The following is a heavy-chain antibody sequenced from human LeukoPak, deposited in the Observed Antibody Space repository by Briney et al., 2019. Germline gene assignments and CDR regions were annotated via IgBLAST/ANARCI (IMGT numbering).Heavy chain of an antibody. D-gene: IGHD3-10*01. CDR2: IYYSGST. CDR1: GGSISSSSYY. V-gene: IGHV4-39*01. Sequence: SETLSLTCTVSGGSISSSSYYWGWFRQPPGKGLEWIGGIYYSGSTYYNPSLKSRVTISVDTSKNQFSLKLSSVTAADTAVYYCARLSTMVRGFSSYYYYGMDVWGQGTTVTVSS. CDR3: ARLSTMVRGFSSYYYYGMDV. J-gene: IGHJ6*02.